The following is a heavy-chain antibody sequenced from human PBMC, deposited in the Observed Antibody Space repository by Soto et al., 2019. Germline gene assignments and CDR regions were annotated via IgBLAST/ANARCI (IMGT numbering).Heavy chain of an antibody. CDR3: ASLPLGYQPIWEHWFDP. D-gene: IGHD2-2*01. CDR1: GGSFSGYY. V-gene: IGHV4-34*01. Sequence: SETLSLTCAVYGGSFSGYYWSWIRQPPGKGLEWIGEINHSGSTNYNPSLKSRVTISVDTSKNQFSLKLSSVTAADTAVYYCASLPLGYQPIWEHWFDPWGQGTLVTVSS. CDR2: INHSGST. J-gene: IGHJ5*02.